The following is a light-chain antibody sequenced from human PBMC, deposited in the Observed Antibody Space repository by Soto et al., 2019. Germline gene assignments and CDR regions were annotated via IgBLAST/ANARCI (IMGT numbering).Light chain of an antibody. J-gene: IGKJ5*01. V-gene: IGKV3-20*01. CDR1: QSVKSSY. Sequence: LTQSPGSVSLTPGERATLPCRASQSVKSSYLAWYQHQPGQAPRLLIYGTSSRATGIPDRFSGSGCGTDVTLTIIRLVHEEFAVYYCQQYGDIPPVTFGQGTRLEVK. CDR3: QQYGDIPPVT. CDR2: GTS.